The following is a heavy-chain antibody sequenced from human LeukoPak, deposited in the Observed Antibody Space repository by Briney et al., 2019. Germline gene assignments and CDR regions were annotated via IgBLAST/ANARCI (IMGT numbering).Heavy chain of an antibody. CDR3: ARERYLCSGGSCYFDH. J-gene: IGHJ4*02. D-gene: IGHD2-15*01. Sequence: GASVKVSCKASGYTFNDYAMNWVRQAPGQGLEWMGWIHTSTGNPSYAQGFTGRFVFSLDTSVSTAYLQISSLEAEDTAIYYCARERYLCSGGSCYFDHWGQGTLVTVSS. CDR2: IHTSTGNP. V-gene: IGHV7-4-1*02. CDR1: GYTFNDYA.